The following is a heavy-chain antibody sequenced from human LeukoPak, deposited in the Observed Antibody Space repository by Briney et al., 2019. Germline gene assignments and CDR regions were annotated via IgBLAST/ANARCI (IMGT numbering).Heavy chain of an antibody. Sequence: PSETLSLTCTVSGGSISSSSYYWGWIRQPPGKGLEWIGSIYYSGSTYYNPSLKSRVTISVDTSKNQFSLKLSSVTAADTAVYYCARDPYYYDSSGYPLPNWFDPWGQGTLVTVSS. V-gene: IGHV4-39*07. CDR3: ARDPYYYDSSGYPLPNWFDP. D-gene: IGHD3-22*01. J-gene: IGHJ5*02. CDR2: IYYSGST. CDR1: GGSISSSSYY.